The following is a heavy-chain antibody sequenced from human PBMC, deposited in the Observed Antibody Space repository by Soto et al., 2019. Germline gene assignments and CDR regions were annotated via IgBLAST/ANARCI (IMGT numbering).Heavy chain of an antibody. CDR2: ISGSAGST. J-gene: IGHJ4*02. CDR1: GFTLSSYA. V-gene: IGHV3-23*01. D-gene: IGHD4-17*01. CDR3: AKGHGDYVWHYFDY. Sequence: EVQLLESGGGLVQPGGSLRLSCAASGFTLSSYAMSWVRQAPGKGLEWVSSISGSAGSTYYADSVKGRFTISRDNSKNTLYVQMKSLRAEDTAVCYCAKGHGDYVWHYFDYWGQGTLVTVSS.